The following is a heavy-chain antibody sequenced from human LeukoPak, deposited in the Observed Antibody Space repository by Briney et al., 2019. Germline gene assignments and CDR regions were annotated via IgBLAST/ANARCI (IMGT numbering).Heavy chain of an antibody. CDR2: ISGSGGST. CDR1: GFTFSTYA. V-gene: IGHV3-23*01. J-gene: IGHJ6*02. CDR3: AKARPGMDV. Sequence: GASLRLSCTASGFTFSTYAVNWVRQAPGKGLEWVSDISGSGGSTYYAASVKGRFTISRDNSKNTLYLRMNSLRAEDTAVYYCAKARPGMDVWGHGTTVTVSS.